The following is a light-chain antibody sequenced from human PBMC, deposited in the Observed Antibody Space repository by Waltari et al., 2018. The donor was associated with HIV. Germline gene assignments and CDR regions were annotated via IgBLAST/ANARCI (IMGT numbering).Light chain of an antibody. CDR1: TGAVTSGHY. CDR3: LLSYSGARWV. CDR2: GTS. V-gene: IGLV7-46*01. Sequence: QAVVTQEPSLTVSPGGTVTLTCGSSTGAVTSGHYPYWFQQKPGKATRRLICGTSNKHGWTHARLAGSLLGGKDALTLWGAQPEDEAEYYCLLSYSGARWVFGGGTKLTVL. J-gene: IGLJ3*02.